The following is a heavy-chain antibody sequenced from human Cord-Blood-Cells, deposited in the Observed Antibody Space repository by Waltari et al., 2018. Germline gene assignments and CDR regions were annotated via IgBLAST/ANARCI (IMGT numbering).Heavy chain of an antibody. CDR3: ARATGYSSSWYDY. D-gene: IGHD6-13*01. Sequence: QVQLQESGPGLVKPSETLSLTCTVSGGSISSYYWSWIRQPPGKGLEWIGYIYYSGSTNYNPSLKSRVTISVYTSKNQFSLKLSSVTAADTAVYYCARATGYSSSWYDYWGQGTLVTVSS. CDR1: GGSISSYY. CDR2: IYYSGST. V-gene: IGHV4-59*01. J-gene: IGHJ4*02.